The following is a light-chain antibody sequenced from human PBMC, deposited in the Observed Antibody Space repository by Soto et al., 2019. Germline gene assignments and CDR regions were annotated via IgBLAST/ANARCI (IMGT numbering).Light chain of an antibody. CDR3: AAWDDSLSGVV. J-gene: IGLJ2*01. Sequence: QSVLTQPPSASGTPGQRVTISCSGRSSNIGSNYVYWYQQLPGTVPQLLIYRNSERPSGVPDRFSGSKSGTSASLAISGVRSEDEADYYCAAWDDSLSGVVFGGGTKVTVL. V-gene: IGLV1-47*01. CDR1: SSNIGSNY. CDR2: RNS.